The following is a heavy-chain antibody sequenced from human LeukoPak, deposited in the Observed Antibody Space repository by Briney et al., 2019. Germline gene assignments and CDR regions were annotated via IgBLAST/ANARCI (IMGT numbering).Heavy chain of an antibody. CDR1: GFTFSNAW. CDR3: ATGRYYYYGLDV. J-gene: IGHJ6*02. Sequence: GGSLRLSCAASGFTFSNAWMNWVRQAPGKGLEWVGRIQRKTDVGTTDYAAPVKGRFTISRNDSKNTLYLQMSSLETEDTAVYYCATGRYYYYGLDVWGQGTTVTVSS. CDR2: IQRKTDVGTT. D-gene: IGHD5-24*01. V-gene: IGHV3-15*01.